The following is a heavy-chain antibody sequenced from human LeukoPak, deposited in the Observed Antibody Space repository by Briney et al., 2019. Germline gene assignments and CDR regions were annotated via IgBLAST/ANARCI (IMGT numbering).Heavy chain of an antibody. CDR2: ISAYNGNT. Sequence: GASVKVSCKASGYTFTSYGISWVRQAPGQGLEWMGWISAYNGNTNYAQKLQGRVTMTTDTSTSTAYMELRSLRSDDTAVYYCARDSPGTDAAEQDDYWGQGTLVTVSS. V-gene: IGHV1-18*01. D-gene: IGHD1/OR15-1a*01. CDR3: ARDSPGTDAAEQDDY. J-gene: IGHJ4*02. CDR1: GYTFTSYG.